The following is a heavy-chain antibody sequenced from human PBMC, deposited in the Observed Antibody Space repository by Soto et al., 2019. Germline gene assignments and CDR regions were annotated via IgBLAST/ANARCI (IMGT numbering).Heavy chain of an antibody. V-gene: IGHV5-10-1*01. D-gene: IGHD1-26*01. CDR1: GYSFTSYW. J-gene: IGHJ6*02. CDR3: ASLSGSYFFGSFSWYYYVIDV. CDR2: IDPSDSYT. Sequence: PGESLKICCKGSGYSFTSYWISWVRQMPGKGLEWMGRIDPSDSYTNYSPSFQGHVTISADKSISTAYLQWSSLKASDTAMYYCASLSGSYFFGSFSWYYYVIDVWGQRTSVTGSS.